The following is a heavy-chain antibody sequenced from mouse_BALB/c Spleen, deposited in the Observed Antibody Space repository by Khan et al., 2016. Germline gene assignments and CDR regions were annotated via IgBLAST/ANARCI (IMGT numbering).Heavy chain of an antibody. Sequence: EVELVESGGGLVKPGGSVKLSCVASGFTFSDYYMYWVSQSPEKCLEWVGCISLGGSYTYYADNVKGRFTISRDNANNNAYLHISSLKSEDTAMYSWARDLSRYFAFWGSGTTVTVSS. CDR1: GFTFSDYY. CDR2: ISLGGSYT. V-gene: IGHV5-4*02. CDR3: ARDLSRYFAF. J-gene: IGHJ1*01.